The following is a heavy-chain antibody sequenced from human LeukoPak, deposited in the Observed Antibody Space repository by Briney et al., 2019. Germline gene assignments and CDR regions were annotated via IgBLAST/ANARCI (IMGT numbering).Heavy chain of an antibody. D-gene: IGHD4-17*01. Sequence: GGSLRLSCAASGFTFSSYSMNWVRQAPGKGLEWVSSISSSSRYIYYADSVKGRFTISRDNAKNSLYLQMNSMRAEDTAVYYCARDHGDYGGHFDYWGQGTLVTVSS. CDR1: GFTFSSYS. CDR2: ISSSSRYI. V-gene: IGHV3-21*01. J-gene: IGHJ4*02. CDR3: ARDHGDYGGHFDY.